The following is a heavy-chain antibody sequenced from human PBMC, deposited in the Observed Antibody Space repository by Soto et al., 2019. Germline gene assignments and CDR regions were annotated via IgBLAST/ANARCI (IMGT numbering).Heavy chain of an antibody. CDR2: IGTAGDT. J-gene: IGHJ4*02. CDR3: ARAGRGFRGVIVGPFDY. CDR1: GFTFSSYD. V-gene: IGHV3-13*01. Sequence: GGSLRLSCAASGFTFSSYDMHWVRQATGKGLEWVSAIGTAGDTYYPGSVKGRFTISRENAKNSLYLQMNSLRAGDTAVYYCARAGRGFRGVIVGPFDYWGQGTLVTVSS. D-gene: IGHD3-16*02.